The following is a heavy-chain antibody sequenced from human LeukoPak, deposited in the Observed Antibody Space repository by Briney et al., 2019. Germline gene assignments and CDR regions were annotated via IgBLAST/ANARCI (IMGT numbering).Heavy chain of an antibody. Sequence: GRSLRLSCAASGFTFDDYAMHWVRQAPGKGLEWVPGIIWNSGSIGYADSVKGGFTISRDNAKNSLYLQMNSLRAEDTALYYCAKVAQSGPLSWFLDAFDIWGQGTMVTVSS. CDR2: IIWNSGSI. J-gene: IGHJ3*02. V-gene: IGHV3-9*01. CDR1: GFTFDDYA. D-gene: IGHD3-10*01. CDR3: AKVAQSGPLSWFLDAFDI.